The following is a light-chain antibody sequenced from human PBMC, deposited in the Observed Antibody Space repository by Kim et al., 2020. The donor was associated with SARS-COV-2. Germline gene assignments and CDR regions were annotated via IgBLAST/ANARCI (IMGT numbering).Light chain of an antibody. V-gene: IGKV1-27*01. CDR3: QKYNIAPHT. Sequence: SSVGDSVTLPCRASQGISYHLAWYQLKPGKVPNLLIYGASTLYSGVPSRFSGSGSGTDFTLTISSLQPEDVATFYCQKYNIAPHTFGQGTKVDIK. CDR2: GAS. CDR1: QGISYH. J-gene: IGKJ1*01.